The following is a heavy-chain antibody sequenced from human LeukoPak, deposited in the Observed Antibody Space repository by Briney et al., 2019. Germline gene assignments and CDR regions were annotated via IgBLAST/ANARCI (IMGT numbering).Heavy chain of an antibody. D-gene: IGHD3-3*01. CDR2: MNPNSGST. J-gene: IGHJ6*02. CDR1: GYTFTSYD. V-gene: IGHV1-8*01. CDR3: ARGNHYAFWSGYHLGYYYGMDV. Sequence: ASVKVSCKASGYTFTSYDINWVRQATGQGLEWMGWMNPNSGSTGYAQKFQGRVTMTRNTSISTAYMELSSLRSEDTAVYYCARGNHYAFWSGYHLGYYYGMDVWGQPTTVS.